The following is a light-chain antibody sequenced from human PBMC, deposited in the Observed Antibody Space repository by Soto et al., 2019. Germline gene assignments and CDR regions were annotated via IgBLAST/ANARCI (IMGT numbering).Light chain of an antibody. CDR3: VLYVSTGISM. CDR2: STN. Sequence: QTVVTQEPSFSVSPGGTVTLTCGLSSGPVSPSSYPSWYQQTPGQSPRTLIHSTNTRSSGVPDRFSGSILGNKAALTITGAQADDECDYYCVLYVSTGISMFGGGTQLTVL. V-gene: IGLV8-61*01. CDR1: SGPVSPSSY. J-gene: IGLJ3*02.